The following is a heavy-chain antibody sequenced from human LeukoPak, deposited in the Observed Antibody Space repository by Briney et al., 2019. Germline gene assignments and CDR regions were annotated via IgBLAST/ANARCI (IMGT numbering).Heavy chain of an antibody. J-gene: IGHJ5*02. CDR1: GYTFTSYY. CDR2: INPSDGST. CDR3: ARGVSIAAAGGWFDP. Sequence: SVKVSFKASGYTFTSYYMHWVRQTPRQGLEWMGIINPSDGSTSYAQKFQGRVTMTRDTSTSTVYMELSSLRSDDTAVYYCARGVSIAAAGGWFDPWGQGTLVTVSS. D-gene: IGHD6-13*01. V-gene: IGHV1-46*01.